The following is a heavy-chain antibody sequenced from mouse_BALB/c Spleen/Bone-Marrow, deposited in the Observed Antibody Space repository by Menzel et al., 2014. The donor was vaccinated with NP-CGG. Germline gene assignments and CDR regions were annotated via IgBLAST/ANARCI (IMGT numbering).Heavy chain of an antibody. Sequence: EVQGVESGGGLVKLGGSLKLSCAASGFTFSSYYMSWVRQTPEKRLELVAAINSNGGGTYYPGTVKGRFTISRDNAKNTLYLQMSSLRSEDTALYYCARRFTTGVTTGAMDYWGQGTSVTVSS. D-gene: IGHD1-1*01. J-gene: IGHJ4*01. CDR3: ARRFTTGVTTGAMDY. CDR1: GFTFSSYY. V-gene: IGHV5-6-2*01. CDR2: INSNGGGT.